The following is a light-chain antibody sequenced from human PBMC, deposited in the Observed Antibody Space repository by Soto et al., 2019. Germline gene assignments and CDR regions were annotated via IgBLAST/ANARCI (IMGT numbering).Light chain of an antibody. Sequence: IVLTQSPATLSLSPGERATLSCRASQSVSSYLAWYQQKAGQAPRLLIYDATKRAIGIPARFSGSGSGTEFTLTISSLQPDDFATYYCQQYSTYTPRTFGQGTKVDIK. CDR1: QSVSSY. J-gene: IGKJ1*01. CDR2: DAT. V-gene: IGKV3-11*01. CDR3: QQYSTYTPRT.